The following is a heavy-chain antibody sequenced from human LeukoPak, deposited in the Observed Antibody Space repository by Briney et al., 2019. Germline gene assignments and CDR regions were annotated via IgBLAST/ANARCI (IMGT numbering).Heavy chain of an antibody. D-gene: IGHD3-16*01. J-gene: IGHJ6*02. CDR1: GDTFTSYA. CDR2: MNPNSGTT. CDR3: ARDWGRSGRRDYFYGMGV. Sequence: ASVKVSCKASGDTFTSYAINWVRQATGQGLEWMGWMNPNSGTTGYAQKFQGRVTMTRNTSISTAYMELSSLRSEDTAVYYCARDWGRSGRRDYFYGMGVWGQGATVSVAS. V-gene: IGHV1-8*01.